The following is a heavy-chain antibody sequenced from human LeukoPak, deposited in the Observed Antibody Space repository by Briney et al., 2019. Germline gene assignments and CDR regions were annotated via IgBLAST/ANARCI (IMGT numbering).Heavy chain of an antibody. CDR1: GGTFSSYA. CDR2: IIPILGIA. D-gene: IGHD4-17*01. V-gene: IGHV1-69*04. Sequence: SVKVSCKASGGTFSSYAISWVRQAPGQGLEWMGRIIPILGIANYAQKFRGRVTITADKSTSTAYMELSSLRSEDTAVYYCARDPGGDYPGLFDYWGQGTLVTVSS. J-gene: IGHJ4*02. CDR3: ARDPGGDYPGLFDY.